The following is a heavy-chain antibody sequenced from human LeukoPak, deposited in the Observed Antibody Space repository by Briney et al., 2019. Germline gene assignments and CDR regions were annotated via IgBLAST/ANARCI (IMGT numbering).Heavy chain of an antibody. CDR1: GGSISSSSYY. CDR3: ARHEAYDSNGYHLAHFDY. Sequence: PSETLSLTCTVSGGSISSSSYYWGWIRQPPGKGLEWIGSIYYSGSTYYNPSLKSRVTISVDTSKNQFSLKLSSVTAADTAVYCCARHEAYDSNGYHLAHFDYWGQGTLVTVSS. D-gene: IGHD3-22*01. J-gene: IGHJ4*02. V-gene: IGHV4-39*01. CDR2: IYYSGST.